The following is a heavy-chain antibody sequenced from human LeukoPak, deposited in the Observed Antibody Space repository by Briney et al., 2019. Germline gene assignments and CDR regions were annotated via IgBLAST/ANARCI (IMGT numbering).Heavy chain of an antibody. CDR2: INPSGSSA. J-gene: IGHJ5*02. Sequence: ASVKVSCKASGYTFTNYGISWVRQAPGQGLEWMGFINPSGSSAAYAQKFQGRLTMTRDMFTSTDYMELTSLTSDDTAVYYCARDNSVGETAWWFDPWGQGTLVTVSS. CDR3: ARDNSVGETAWWFDP. D-gene: IGHD1-26*01. V-gene: IGHV1-46*01. CDR1: GYTFTNYG.